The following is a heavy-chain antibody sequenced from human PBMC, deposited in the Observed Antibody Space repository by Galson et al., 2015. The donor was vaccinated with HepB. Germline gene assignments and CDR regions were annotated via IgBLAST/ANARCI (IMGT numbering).Heavy chain of an antibody. CDR2: VNPNSGGT. Sequence: SVKVSCKASGYTFTGYYIHWVRQAPGQGLEWMGRVNPNSGGTNYAQKFQGRVTMTRDTSISTAYMELSRLRSDDTAVYYCARGKFSSTIMINWFDPWGQGTPV. V-gene: IGHV1-2*06. CDR3: ARGKFSSTIMINWFDP. CDR1: GYTFTGYY. J-gene: IGHJ5*02. D-gene: IGHD2-2*01.